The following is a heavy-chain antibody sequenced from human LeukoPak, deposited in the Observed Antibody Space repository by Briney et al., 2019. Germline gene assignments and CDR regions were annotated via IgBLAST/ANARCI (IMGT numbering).Heavy chain of an antibody. CDR3: ARNGGGLDY. J-gene: IGHJ4*02. CDR1: GFTLTNYD. CDR2: ISIGGNT. Sequence: PGGSLRLSCAASGFTLTNYDIMWVRQAPGKALEWVSTISIGGNTYHADSVKGRFTLSRDNSKNTVYLQMNSLGAEGTAIYYCARNGGGLDYWGQGTLVTVSS. V-gene: IGHV3-23*01. D-gene: IGHD3-16*01.